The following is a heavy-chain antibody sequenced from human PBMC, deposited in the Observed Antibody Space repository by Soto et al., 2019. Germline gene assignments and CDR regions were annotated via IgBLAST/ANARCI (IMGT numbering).Heavy chain of an antibody. V-gene: IGHV3-30-3*01. CDR1: GFTFSSYA. Sequence: PGGSLRISCAASGFTFSSYAMPWVRQAPGKGLEWVAVISYDGSNKYYADSVKGRFTISRDNSKNTLYLQMNSLRAEDTAVYYCARDSLVLGADLDYFDYWGQGTLVTVSS. CDR3: ARDSLVLGADLDYFDY. CDR2: ISYDGSNK. D-gene: IGHD1-26*01. J-gene: IGHJ4*02.